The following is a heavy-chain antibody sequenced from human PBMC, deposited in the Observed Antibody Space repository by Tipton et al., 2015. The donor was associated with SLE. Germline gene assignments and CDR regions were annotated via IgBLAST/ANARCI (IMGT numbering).Heavy chain of an antibody. V-gene: IGHV4-39*07. D-gene: IGHD1-1*01. CDR2: IYYSGST. Sequence: TLSLTCTVSGGSISSSSYYWGWIRQPPGKGLEWIGSIYYSGSTYYNPSLKSRVTISVDTSKNQFSLKLSSVTAADTAVYYCARDLRSGYGLGWFDPWGQGTLVTVSS. CDR1: GGSISSSSYY. J-gene: IGHJ5*02. CDR3: ARDLRSGYGLGWFDP.